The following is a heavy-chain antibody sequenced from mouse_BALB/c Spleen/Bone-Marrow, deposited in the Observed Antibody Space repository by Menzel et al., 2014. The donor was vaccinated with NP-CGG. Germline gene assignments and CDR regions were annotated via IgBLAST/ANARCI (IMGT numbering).Heavy chain of an antibody. V-gene: IGHV4-1*02. CDR1: GFDFSRYW. D-gene: IGHD1-1*01. J-gene: IGHJ3*01. CDR3: SSLYYYGNFAY. Sequence: DVKLQESGGGLVQPGGSLKLSCAASGFDFSRYWMSWVRQAPGKGLEWIGEINPDSSTINYTPSLKVKFIISRDNAKNTLYLQMSKLRSEDTALYYCSSLYYYGNFAYWGQGTLVTVSA. CDR2: INPDSSTI.